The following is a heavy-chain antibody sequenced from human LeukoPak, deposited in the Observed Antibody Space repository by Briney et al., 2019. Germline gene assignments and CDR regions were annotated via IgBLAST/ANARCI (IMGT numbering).Heavy chain of an antibody. CDR1: GFSFSSYE. CDR2: ISSSGSTI. D-gene: IGHD3-22*01. Sequence: PGGSLRLSCAASGFSFSSYEMNWVRQAPGKGLEWVSYISSSGSTIYYADSVEGRFTISRDDAKNSLYLQMNSLRAEDTAVYYCARAGYYDSSHKDWGQGILVTVSS. J-gene: IGHJ4*02. CDR3: ARAGYYDSSHKD. V-gene: IGHV3-48*03.